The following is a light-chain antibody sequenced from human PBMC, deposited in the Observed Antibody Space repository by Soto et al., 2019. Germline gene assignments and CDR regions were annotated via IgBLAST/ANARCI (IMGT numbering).Light chain of an antibody. V-gene: IGKV3-20*01. Sequence: EIVLTQSPGTLSLSPGERATLSCRASQSVSNNYLACYQQKPGQAPRLLIYGASNWATGIPDRFSGSGSGTDFTLTTSRLEPEDLAVYYCQQYGSSGTFGQGTKVEIK. J-gene: IGKJ1*01. CDR3: QQYGSSGT. CDR2: GAS. CDR1: QSVSNNY.